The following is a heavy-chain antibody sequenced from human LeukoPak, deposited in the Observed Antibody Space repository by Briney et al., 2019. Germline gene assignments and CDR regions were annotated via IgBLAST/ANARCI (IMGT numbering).Heavy chain of an antibody. J-gene: IGHJ4*02. V-gene: IGHV4-39*01. CDR1: GGSISSSSYY. CDR3: ARMYSSGLDY. CDR2: IYYSGST. Sequence: SETLSLTCTVSGGSISSSSYYWGWIRQPPGKGLEWIGSIYYSGSTYYNPSLKSRVTISVDTSKNQFSLKLGSVTAADTAVYYCARMYSSGLDYWGQGTLVTVSS. D-gene: IGHD6-19*01.